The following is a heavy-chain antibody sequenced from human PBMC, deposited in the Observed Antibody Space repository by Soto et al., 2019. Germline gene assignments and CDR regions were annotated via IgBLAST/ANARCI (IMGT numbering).Heavy chain of an antibody. D-gene: IGHD5-12*01. V-gene: IGHV1-8*01. CDR3: ARVRSVGYNRLDY. Sequence: ASVRGSCKASGYTFTRYDINCVRQATGQGLEWMGWMNPNSGNPGYAQKFQGRVTMTRNTSISTACMELSSLRSEDTAVYYCARVRSVGYNRLDYWGQGTLVTVSS. CDR1: GYTFTRYD. J-gene: IGHJ4*02. CDR2: MNPNSGNP.